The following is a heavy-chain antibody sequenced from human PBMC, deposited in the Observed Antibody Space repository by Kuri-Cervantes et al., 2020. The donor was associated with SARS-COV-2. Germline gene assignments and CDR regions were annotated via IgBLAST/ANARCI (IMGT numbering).Heavy chain of an antibody. CDR2: IWYDGSNK. J-gene: IGHJ6*03. Sequence: GESLKISCAASGFTFSSYGMHWVRQAPGKGLEWVAVIWYDGSNKYYADSVKGRFTISRDNSKNTLYLQVNSLRAEDTAVYYCARRKYGGLPGYYYYYYMDVWGKGTTVTVSS. V-gene: IGHV3-33*01. D-gene: IGHD3-16*01. CDR3: ARRKYGGLPGYYYYYYMDV. CDR1: GFTFSSYG.